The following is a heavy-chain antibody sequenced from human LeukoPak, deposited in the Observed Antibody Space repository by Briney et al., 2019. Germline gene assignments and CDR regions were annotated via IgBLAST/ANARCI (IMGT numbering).Heavy chain of an antibody. CDR2: ISAYNGNT. CDR3: ARGAIFTTVTPFDY. V-gene: IGHV1-18*01. CDR1: GYTFTSYG. Sequence: VASVKVSCKASGYTFTSYGISWVRQAPGQGLEWMGWISAYNGNTNYAQKLQGRVTMTTDTSTSTAYMELRSLRSDDTAVYYCARGAIFTTVTPFDYWGQGTLVTVSS. J-gene: IGHJ4*02. D-gene: IGHD4-17*01.